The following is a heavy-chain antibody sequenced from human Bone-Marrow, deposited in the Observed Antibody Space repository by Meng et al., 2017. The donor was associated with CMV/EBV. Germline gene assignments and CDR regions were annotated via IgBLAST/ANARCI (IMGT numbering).Heavy chain of an antibody. CDR3: ASRSSGAHAFDI. CDR2: ISSSSSYI. CDR1: GFTFSSYA. J-gene: IGHJ3*02. D-gene: IGHD2-15*01. Sequence: SLKISYAASGFTFSSYAMSWVRQAPGKGLEWVSSISSSSSYIYYADSVKGRFTISRDNAKNSLYLQMNSLRAEDTAVYYCASRSSGAHAFDIWGQGTMVTVSS. V-gene: IGHV3-21*01.